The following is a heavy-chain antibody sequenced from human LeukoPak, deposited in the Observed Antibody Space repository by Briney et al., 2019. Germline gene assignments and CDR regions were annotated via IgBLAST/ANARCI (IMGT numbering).Heavy chain of an antibody. D-gene: IGHD5-24*01. CDR3: ARVRRRDGYNYEDN. CDR2: IYAGGST. J-gene: IGHJ4*02. CDR1: GFSVSSNL. Sequence: GGSLRLSCAASGFSVSSNLMSWVRQAPGKGLEWVSIIYAGGSTYYADSVKGRFTISRDNFKNTLFLQMNSLRAEDTAVYYCARVRRRDGYNYEDNWGQGTLVTGSS. V-gene: IGHV3-66*01.